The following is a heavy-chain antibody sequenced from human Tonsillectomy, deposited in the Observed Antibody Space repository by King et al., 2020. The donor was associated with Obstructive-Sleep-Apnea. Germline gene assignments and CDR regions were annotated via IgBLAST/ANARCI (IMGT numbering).Heavy chain of an antibody. J-gene: IGHJ4*02. CDR1: GFTFDDYA. V-gene: IGHV3-9*01. CDR3: AKAPTIAAAEVFDY. D-gene: IGHD6-13*01. Sequence: VQLVESGGGLVQPGRSLRLSCAASGFTFDDYAMHWVRQAPGKGLAWVSGISWNSGSMGYADSVKGRFTISRDNAKNSLYLQMNSLRAEDTALYYCAKAPTIAAAEVFDYWGQGTLVTVSS. CDR2: ISWNSGSM.